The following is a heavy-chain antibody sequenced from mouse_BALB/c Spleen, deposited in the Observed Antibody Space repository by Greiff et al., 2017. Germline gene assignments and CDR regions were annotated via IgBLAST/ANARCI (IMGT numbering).Heavy chain of an antibody. J-gene: IGHJ3*01. CDR3: ARGDDYDVVWFAY. CDR1: GFSLTSYG. D-gene: IGHD2-4*01. CDR2: IWSGGST. V-gene: IGHV2-2*02. Sequence: VQLKESGPGLVQPSQSLSITCTVSGFSLTSYGVHWVRQSPGKGLEWLGVIWSGGSTDYNAAFISRLSISKDNSKSQVFFKMNSLQANDTAIYYCARGDDYDVVWFAYWGQGTLVTVSA.